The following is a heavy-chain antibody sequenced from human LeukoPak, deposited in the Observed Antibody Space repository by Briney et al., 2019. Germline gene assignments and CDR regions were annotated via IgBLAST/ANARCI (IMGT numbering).Heavy chain of an antibody. D-gene: IGHD1-26*01. V-gene: IGHV3-7*01. CDR3: ARDRGELVN. Sequence: GSLRLSCAASGFTFSGYWMRWVRQAPGKGLEWVGNIKEDGSETRYVDSLKGRITISRDNAKNSLYLQMNSLRGEDTAVYYCARDRGELVNWGQGTLVTVSS. J-gene: IGHJ4*02. CDR1: GFTFSGYW. CDR2: IKEDGSET.